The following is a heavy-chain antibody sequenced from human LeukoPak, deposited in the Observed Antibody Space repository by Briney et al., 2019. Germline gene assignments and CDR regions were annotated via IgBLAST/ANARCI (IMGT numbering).Heavy chain of an antibody. Sequence: GGSLRLSCAASGFTFSSCSMNWVRQAPGKGLEWISSISSSSGYIYYADSVKGRFTISRDNAKNSLYLQMNSLRAEDTAVYYCARDENTMVRGALLSYYFDYWGQGTLVTVSS. CDR1: GFTFSSCS. V-gene: IGHV3-21*01. D-gene: IGHD3-10*01. CDR2: ISSSSGYI. CDR3: ARDENTMVRGALLSYYFDY. J-gene: IGHJ4*02.